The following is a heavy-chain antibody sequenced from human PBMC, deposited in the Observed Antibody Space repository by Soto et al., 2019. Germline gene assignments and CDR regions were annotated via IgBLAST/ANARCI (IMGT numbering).Heavy chain of an antibody. CDR1: GFTFSSYG. D-gene: IGHD6-19*01. CDR2: IWYDGSNK. J-gene: IGHJ6*02. V-gene: IGHV3-33*01. Sequence: PGGSLRLSCAASGFTFSSYGMHWVRQAPGKGLEWVAVIWYDGSNKYYADSVKGRFTISRDNSKNTLYLQMNSLRAEDTAVYYCARIFGLAVADVYYYYGMDVWGQGTTVTVSS. CDR3: ARIFGLAVADVYYYYGMDV.